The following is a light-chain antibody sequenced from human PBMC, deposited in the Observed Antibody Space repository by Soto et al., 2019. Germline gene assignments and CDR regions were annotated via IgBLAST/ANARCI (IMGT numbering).Light chain of an antibody. J-gene: IGKJ4*01. CDR3: QQYNSYSQT. V-gene: IGKV1-5*03. CDR1: QSISTW. Sequence: DIQMTQSPSTLSASVGDRVIITCRASQSISTWLAWFQQKPGKAPKLLIYKASSLESGVPSRFSGSGSGTEFTLTISSLQPDDFATYYCQQYNSYSQTFGGGTKVEIK. CDR2: KAS.